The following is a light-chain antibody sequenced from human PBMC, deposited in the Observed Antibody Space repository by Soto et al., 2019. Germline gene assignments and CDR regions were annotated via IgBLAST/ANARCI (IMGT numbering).Light chain of an antibody. CDR2: KAS. V-gene: IGKV1-5*03. J-gene: IGKJ1*01. CDR1: QSISTR. Sequence: DIQMTQSPSTLSASVGDRVTITCRASQSISTRLAWYQQKPGRAPNLLIYKASDLQTGVPSRFSGSGSGTEFTLSITTLQPDDFATYYCPHSGTFGQGTKVEIK. CDR3: PHSGT.